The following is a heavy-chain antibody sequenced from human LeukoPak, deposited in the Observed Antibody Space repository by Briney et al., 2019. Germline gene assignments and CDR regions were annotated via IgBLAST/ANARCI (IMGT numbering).Heavy chain of an antibody. CDR2: ISYDGSNK. CDR3: AKLGRSYYYDSSGQIDY. V-gene: IGHV3-30*18. CDR1: GFTFSSYW. Sequence: GGSLRLSCAASGFTFSSYWMSWVRQAPGKGLEWVAVISYDGSNKYYADSVKGRFTISRDNSKNTLYLQMNSLRAEDTAVYYCAKLGRSYYYDSSGQIDYWGQGTLVTVSS. D-gene: IGHD3-22*01. J-gene: IGHJ4*02.